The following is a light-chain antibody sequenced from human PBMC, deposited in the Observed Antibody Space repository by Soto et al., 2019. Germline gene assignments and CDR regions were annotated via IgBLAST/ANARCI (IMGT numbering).Light chain of an antibody. J-gene: IGKJ1*01. V-gene: IGKV3-15*01. CDR2: GAS. Sequence: EIVMTQSPGTLSVSPGERATLSCRASQSVSSNLAWYQQKPGQAPRLLIYGASTRATGIPARFSGSGSGTEFTLTISSLQSEDFALYYCQQYNNWPPWTFGQGTKVDIK. CDR1: QSVSSN. CDR3: QQYNNWPPWT.